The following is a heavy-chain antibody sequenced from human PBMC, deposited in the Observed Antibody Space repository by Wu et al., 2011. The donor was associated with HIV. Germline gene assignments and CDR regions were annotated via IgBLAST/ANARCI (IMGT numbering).Heavy chain of an antibody. CDR3: ARPIAAAGSVFIY. J-gene: IGHJ4*02. CDR2: INPNSGGA. V-gene: IGHV1-2*02. CDR1: GYTFTDYY. Sequence: QVQLVQSGREVTKPGASVKVSCKASGYTFTDYYMHWVRQAPGQGLEWMGWINPNSGGARYAVKFQGRVTMTRDTSISTAYMDLSRLTSDDTAVYYCARPIAAAGSVFIYWGQGALVTVSS. D-gene: IGHD6-13*01.